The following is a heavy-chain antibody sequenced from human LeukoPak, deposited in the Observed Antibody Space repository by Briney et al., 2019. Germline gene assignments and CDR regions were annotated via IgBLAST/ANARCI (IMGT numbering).Heavy chain of an antibody. CDR1: GFTFSDDG. D-gene: IGHD2-15*01. Sequence: GGSLRLSCIASGFTFSDDGMHWVRQAQGKGLEWVALIWKDGSQTFYGDSVKGRFIISRDSSRNTLDLQMNSLSAEDTAVYYCVREGIGGTFYRGNFDHWGQGTLVTVSS. V-gene: IGHV3-33*01. CDR2: IWKDGSQT. CDR3: VREGIGGTFYRGNFDH. J-gene: IGHJ4*02.